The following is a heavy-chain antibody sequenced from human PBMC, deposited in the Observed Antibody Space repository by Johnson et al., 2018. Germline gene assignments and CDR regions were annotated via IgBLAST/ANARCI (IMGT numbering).Heavy chain of an antibody. Sequence: VQLVQSGGGLVKPGGSLRLSCAASGFTFSNAWMSWVRQAPGKGLEWDGRIKSKTDGGTTDYAAPVKGRFTISRDDSKNPLYLQVKRLKTADTAGYYCTNMTAYGGGECYPGAFDIWGQGTMGTVS. V-gene: IGHV3-15*01. CDR2: IKSKTDGGTT. D-gene: IGHD2-21*01. J-gene: IGHJ3*02. CDR1: GFTFSNAW. CDR3: TNMTAYGGGECYPGAFDI.